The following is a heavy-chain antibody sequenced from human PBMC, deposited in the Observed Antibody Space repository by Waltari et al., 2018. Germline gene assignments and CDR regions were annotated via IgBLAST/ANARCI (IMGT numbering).Heavy chain of an antibody. V-gene: IGHV4-39*07. CDR3: ARHNYYYYYMDV. CDR2: IDYSGST. CDR1: GGSISSSSYY. Sequence: QLQLQESGPGLVKPSETLSLTCTVSGGSISSSSYYWGWIRQPPGKGLEWIGSIDYSGSTYDNPSLKSRVTISVDTSKNQFSLKLSSVTAADTAVYYCARHNYYYYYMDVWGKGTTVTVSS. J-gene: IGHJ6*03.